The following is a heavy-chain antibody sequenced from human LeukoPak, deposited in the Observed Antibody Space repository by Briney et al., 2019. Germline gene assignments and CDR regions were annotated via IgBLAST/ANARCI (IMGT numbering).Heavy chain of an antibody. CDR3: AKGGQLGKAFDI. V-gene: IGHV3-23*01. CDR1: GFTFSSYS. D-gene: IGHD6-13*01. J-gene: IGHJ3*02. CDR2: ISGSGGST. Sequence: GGSLRLSCAASGFTFSSYSMNWVRQAPGKGLEWVSAISGSGGSTYYADSVKGRFTISRDNSKNTLYLQMNSLRAEDTAVYYCAKGGQLGKAFDIWGQGTMVTVSS.